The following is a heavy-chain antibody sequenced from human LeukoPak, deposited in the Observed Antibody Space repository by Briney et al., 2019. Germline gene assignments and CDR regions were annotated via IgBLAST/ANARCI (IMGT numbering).Heavy chain of an antibody. J-gene: IGHJ5*02. Sequence: PSETLSLTCTVSGGSISSYYWSWIRQPPGKGLEWIGYIYYSGSTNYNPSLKSRVTMSVDTSKNQFSLKLSSVTAADTAVYYCAREWGSLNWFDPWGQGTLVTVSS. CDR1: GGSISSYY. CDR2: IYYSGST. CDR3: AREWGSLNWFDP. V-gene: IGHV4-59*12. D-gene: IGHD7-27*01.